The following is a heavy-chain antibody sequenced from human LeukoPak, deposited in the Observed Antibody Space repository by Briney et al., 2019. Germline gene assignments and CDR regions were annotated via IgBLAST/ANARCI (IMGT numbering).Heavy chain of an antibody. Sequence: SEPLSLTCTVSGGSITSGDYYWSWIRQPPGQGLAWIGYIYYSGSTYYNPSLKSRVTISVGTSKNQFSLKLSSVTAADTAVYYCARGRDSSGYPHYFDYWGQGTLVTVSS. CDR2: IYYSGST. D-gene: IGHD3-22*01. V-gene: IGHV4-30-4*01. CDR1: GGSITSGDYY. CDR3: ARGRDSSGYPHYFDY. J-gene: IGHJ4*02.